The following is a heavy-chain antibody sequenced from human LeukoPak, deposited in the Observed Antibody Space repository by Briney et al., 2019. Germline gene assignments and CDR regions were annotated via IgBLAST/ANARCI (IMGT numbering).Heavy chain of an antibody. Sequence: ASVKVSCKASGYTFTGYYMHWVRQAPGQGLEWMGWINPNSGGTNYAQKFQGWVTMTRDTSISTAYMELSRLRPDDTAVYYCALLSSSSSWYEADYWGQGTLVTVSS. D-gene: IGHD6-13*01. CDR1: GYTFTGYY. CDR3: ALLSSSSSWYEADY. V-gene: IGHV1-2*04. CDR2: INPNSGGT. J-gene: IGHJ4*02.